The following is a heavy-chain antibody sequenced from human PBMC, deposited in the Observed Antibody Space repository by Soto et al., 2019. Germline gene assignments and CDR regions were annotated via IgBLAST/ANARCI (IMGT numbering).Heavy chain of an antibody. V-gene: IGHV4-4*07. CDR3: ARPSDNWNYKDAFDI. CDR1: GASINSYS. D-gene: IGHD1-7*01. J-gene: IGHJ3*02. CDR2: FYASGTT. Sequence: SGTLSITCTVSGASINSYSWSWLRQPAGKGLEWVGQFYASGTTKYNPALKRRVTMSLDTSKNQFSLRLNSVTAADTAVYFCARPSDNWNYKDAFDIWGQGTMVTVSS.